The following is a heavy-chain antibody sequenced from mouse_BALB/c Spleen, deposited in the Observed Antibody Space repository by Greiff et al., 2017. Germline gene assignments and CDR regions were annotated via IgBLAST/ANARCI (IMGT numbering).Heavy chain of an antibody. CDR2: ISSGGSYT. J-gene: IGHJ2*01. CDR3: ARDYDY. V-gene: IGHV5-9-4*01. CDR1: GFTFSSYA. Sequence: EVKIEESGGGLVKPGGSLKLSCAASGFTFSSYAMSWVRQSPEKRLEWVAEISSGGSYTYYPDTVTGRFTISRDNAKNTLYLEMSSLRSEDTAMYYCARDYDYWGQGTTLTVSS.